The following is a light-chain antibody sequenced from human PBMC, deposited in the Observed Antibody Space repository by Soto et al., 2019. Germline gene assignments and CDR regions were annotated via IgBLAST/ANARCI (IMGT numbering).Light chain of an antibody. CDR1: QSVSIY. Sequence: IVLTQSPATLSLSPGKRATLSCRASQSVSIYLAWYQQKPGQAPRLPIYDATNRATGIPARFSGSGSGTDFTLTISSLEPEDFAVYYCQQRGKRPVTFGPGTKVDIK. J-gene: IGKJ3*01. V-gene: IGKV3-11*01. CDR2: DAT. CDR3: QQRGKRPVT.